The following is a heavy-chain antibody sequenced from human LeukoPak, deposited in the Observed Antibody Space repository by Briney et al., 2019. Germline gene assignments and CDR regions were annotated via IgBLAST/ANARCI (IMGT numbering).Heavy chain of an antibody. CDR3: ASPTGAFDAFDI. V-gene: IGHV3-11*01. Sequence: PGGSLRLSCAASGFTFSDYHMSWIRQAPGKGLEWVSYISSSGNTIYYADSVKGRFTISRDNAKNSLYLQMNSLRAEDTAVYYCASPTGAFDAFDIWGQGTMVTVSS. CDR1: GFTFSDYH. CDR2: ISSSGNTI. D-gene: IGHD4-17*01. J-gene: IGHJ3*02.